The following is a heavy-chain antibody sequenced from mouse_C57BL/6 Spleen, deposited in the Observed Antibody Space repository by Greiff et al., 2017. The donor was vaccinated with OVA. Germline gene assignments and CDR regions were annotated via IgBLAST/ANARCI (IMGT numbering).Heavy chain of an antibody. CDR1: GFTFSDYG. V-gene: IGHV5-17*01. J-gene: IGHJ1*03. CDR2: ISSGSSTI. Sequence: DVMLVESGGGLVKPGGSLKLSCAASGFTFSDYGMHWVRQAPEKGLEWVAYISSGSSTIYYADTVKGRFTISRDNAKNTLFLQMTSLRSEDTAMYNCARPEIYDGYYYWYFDVWGTGTTVTVSS. CDR3: ARPEIYDGYYYWYFDV. D-gene: IGHD2-3*01.